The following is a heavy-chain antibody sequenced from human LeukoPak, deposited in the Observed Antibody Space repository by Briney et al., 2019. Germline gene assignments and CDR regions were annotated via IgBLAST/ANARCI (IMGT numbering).Heavy chain of an antibody. CDR1: GYSFSSGSY. D-gene: IGHD3-16*01. V-gene: IGHV4-61*01. CDR3: ARGGGYFNY. Sequence: SETLSLTCTVSGYSFSSGSYWGWIRQPPGRGLEWIGYIYFSGSTNYNPSLKSRVTISVDTSKTQLSLKLSSVTAADTAVYYCARGGGYFNYWGQGTLVTVSS. J-gene: IGHJ4*02. CDR2: IYFSGST.